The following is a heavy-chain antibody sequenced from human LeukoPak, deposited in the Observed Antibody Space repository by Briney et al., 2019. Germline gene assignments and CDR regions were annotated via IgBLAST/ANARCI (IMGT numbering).Heavy chain of an antibody. CDR2: ISGSGGNT. J-gene: IGHJ3*01. D-gene: IGHD3-10*01. Sequence: PGGSLRLSCAASGFTFSSYAMSWVRQAPGKGLEWVSLISGSGGNTYYADSVKGRFTISRDNSKNTLYLQMNSLRAEDTAMYYCARGPDPVVRGPRRAFDLWGQGTMVTVSS. V-gene: IGHV3-23*01. CDR3: ARGPDPVVRGPRRAFDL. CDR1: GFTFSSYA.